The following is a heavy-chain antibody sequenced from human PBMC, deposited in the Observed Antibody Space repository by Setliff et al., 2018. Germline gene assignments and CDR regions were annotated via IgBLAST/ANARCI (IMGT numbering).Heavy chain of an antibody. CDR2: IDQGSNG. V-gene: IGHV3-23*05. D-gene: IGHD1-26*01. Sequence: GESLKISCATSGFTFRDYSLTWVRQAPGKGLEWVSGIDQGSNGYYPDSMKGRFTISRDNSRNTLYLQMGSLRAEDMAVYYCATWNGRYSDYWGQGTLVTVSS. CDR3: ATWNGRYSDY. CDR1: GFTFRDYS. J-gene: IGHJ4*02.